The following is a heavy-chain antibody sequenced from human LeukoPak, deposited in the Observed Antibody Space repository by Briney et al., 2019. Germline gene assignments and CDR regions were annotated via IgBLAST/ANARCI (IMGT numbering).Heavy chain of an antibody. V-gene: IGHV4-34*01. CDR1: GGSFSGYY. Sequence: SETLSLTCAVYGGSFSGYYWSWIRQPPGKGLEWIGEINHSGSTNYNPSLKSRVTISVDKSKNQFSLKLSSVTAADTAVYYCARVGQQLAPFDYWGQGTLVTVSS. CDR2: INHSGST. D-gene: IGHD6-13*01. CDR3: ARVGQQLAPFDY. J-gene: IGHJ4*02.